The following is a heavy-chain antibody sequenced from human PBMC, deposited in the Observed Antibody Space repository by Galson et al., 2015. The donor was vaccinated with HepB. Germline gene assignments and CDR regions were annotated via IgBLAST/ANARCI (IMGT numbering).Heavy chain of an antibody. CDR3: ARDSGSYGVFYYYYYMDV. D-gene: IGHD1-26*01. CDR2: INTNTGNP. Sequence: SVKVSCKASGYTFTSYAMNWVRQAPGQGLGWMGWINTNTGNPTYAQGFTGRFVFSLDTSVSTAYLQISSLKAEDTAVYYCARDSGSYGVFYYYYYMDVWGKGTTVTVSS. CDR1: GYTFTSYA. V-gene: IGHV7-4-1*02. J-gene: IGHJ6*03.